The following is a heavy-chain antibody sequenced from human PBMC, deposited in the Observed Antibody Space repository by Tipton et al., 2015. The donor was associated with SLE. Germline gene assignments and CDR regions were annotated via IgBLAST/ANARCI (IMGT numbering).Heavy chain of an antibody. V-gene: IGHV4-34*01. CDR1: GGSFSGYY. CDR2: INHSGST. J-gene: IGHJ4*02. CDR3: VRGRVDTALGYFDY. D-gene: IGHD5-18*01. Sequence: LSLTCALSGGSFSGYYWSWIRQPPGKGLEWIGEINHSGSTNYNPSLKSRVTISVDTSKNQFSLKLSSVTAADTAVYYCVRGRVDTALGYFDYWGQGTLVTVSS.